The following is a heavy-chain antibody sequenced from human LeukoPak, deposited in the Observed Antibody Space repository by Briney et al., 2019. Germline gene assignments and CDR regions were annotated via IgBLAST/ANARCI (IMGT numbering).Heavy chain of an antibody. CDR3: ARDRTVGATGYYGMDV. CDR1: GFTVSSNY. Sequence: GGSLRLSCAASGFTVSSNYMSWVRQAPGKGLEWVSVIYSGGSTYYADSVKGRFTISRDNSKNTLYLQMNSLRAEGTAVYYCARDRTVGATGYYGMDVWGQGTTVTVSS. CDR2: IYSGGST. V-gene: IGHV3-66*01. D-gene: IGHD1-26*01. J-gene: IGHJ6*02.